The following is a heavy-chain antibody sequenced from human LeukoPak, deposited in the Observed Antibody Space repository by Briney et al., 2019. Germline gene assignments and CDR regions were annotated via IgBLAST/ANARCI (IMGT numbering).Heavy chain of an antibody. V-gene: IGHV3-30*02. CDR1: GFTFSSYG. CDR2: IRYDGSNK. D-gene: IGHD3-3*01. CDR3: AKDLYDFWSGYYTFFDY. Sequence: GGSLRLSCAASGFTFSSYGMHWVRQAPGKGLEWVAFIRYDGSNKYYADSVKGRFTISRDNSKNTLYLQMNSLRAEDTAAYYCAKDLYDFWSGYYTFFDYWGQGTLVTVSS. J-gene: IGHJ4*02.